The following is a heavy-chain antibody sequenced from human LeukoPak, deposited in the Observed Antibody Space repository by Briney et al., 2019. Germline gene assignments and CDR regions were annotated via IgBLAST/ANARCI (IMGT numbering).Heavy chain of an antibody. Sequence: PSETLSLTCTISGGSISGYYWNWIRQPPGKGLEWIGYIYYTGTTNYNPSLKSRVTISVDTSKNQFSLKLSSVTAADTAVYYCARGYGDFRVEGRYFHSWGQGTLVTVSS. CDR2: IYYTGTT. CDR3: ARGYGDFRVEGRYFHS. V-gene: IGHV4-59*01. D-gene: IGHD4-17*01. CDR1: GGSISGYY. J-gene: IGHJ4*02.